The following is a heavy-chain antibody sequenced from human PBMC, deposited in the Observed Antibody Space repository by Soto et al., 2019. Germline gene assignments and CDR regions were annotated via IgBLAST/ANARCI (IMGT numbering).Heavy chain of an antibody. J-gene: IGHJ6*02. CDR1: GFTFSSYG. Sequence: QVQLVESGGGVVQPGGSLRLSCAASGFTFSSYGMHWVRQAPGKGLEWVAVISYDGSNKYYADSVKGRFTISRDNSKNTLYLQMNSLRAEDTAVYYCAKMEGILTGYFRYYYYGMDVWGQGTTVTVSS. D-gene: IGHD3-9*01. V-gene: IGHV3-30*18. CDR3: AKMEGILTGYFRYYYYGMDV. CDR2: ISYDGSNK.